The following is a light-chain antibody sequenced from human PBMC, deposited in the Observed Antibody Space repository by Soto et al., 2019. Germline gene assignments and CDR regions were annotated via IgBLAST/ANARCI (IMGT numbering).Light chain of an antibody. CDR2: YTS. V-gene: IGKV3-11*01. J-gene: IGKJ1*01. Sequence: EIVLTQSPATLSSSPGETATLSCRASQYVGTRLAWYQHKPGQAPRLLIYYTSNRATGIPARFSGSGSGTEFTLTISSLQPDDFATYYCQQYNSYPWTFGQGTKVDI. CDR3: QQYNSYPWT. CDR1: QYVGTR.